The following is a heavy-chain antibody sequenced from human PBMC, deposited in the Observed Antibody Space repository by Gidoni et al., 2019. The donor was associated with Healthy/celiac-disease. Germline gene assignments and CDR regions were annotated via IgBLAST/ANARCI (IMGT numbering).Heavy chain of an antibody. CDR1: GGSFSGYY. J-gene: IGHJ4*02. Sequence: QVQLQQWGAGLLKPSETLSLTCAVDGGSFSGYYWSWIRQPPGKGLEWIGEINHSGSTNYNPSLKSRVTISVDTSKNQFSLKLSSVTAADTAVYYCARGRVFRDFFDYWGQGTLVTVSS. CDR3: ARGRVFRDFFDY. V-gene: IGHV4-34*01. CDR2: INHSGST.